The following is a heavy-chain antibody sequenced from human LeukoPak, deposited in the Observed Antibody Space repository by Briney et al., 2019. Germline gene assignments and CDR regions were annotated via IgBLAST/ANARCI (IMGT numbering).Heavy chain of an antibody. D-gene: IGHD1-26*01. J-gene: IGHJ5*01. CDR3: ARGYSGAFDS. V-gene: IGHV4-34*01. CDR1: RGSLSGFY. Sequence: PSETLALTCGVYRGSLSGFYWGWFRQPPGQGVEWIASIYHSGSTYYNPSLKSRVTISVDRSKNQFSLKVRFVTAADTAVYYCARGYSGAFDSWGQGTLVTASS. CDR2: IYHSGST.